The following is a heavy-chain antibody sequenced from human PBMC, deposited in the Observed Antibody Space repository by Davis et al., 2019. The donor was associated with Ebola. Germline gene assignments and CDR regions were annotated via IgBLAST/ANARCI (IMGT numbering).Heavy chain of an antibody. D-gene: IGHD6-19*01. Sequence: SSVPVSCQASRGTFNHYAISWVRQAPGQALAWMGGIIPIFGTPTYAQKFQARVTITAEESTSTAYMELRSLTSDDTAVYYCARIVAVAPMGDAWGQGTTVTVSS. J-gene: IGHJ6*02. CDR2: IIPIFGTP. CDR3: ARIVAVAPMGDA. V-gene: IGHV1-69*13. CDR1: RGTFNHYA.